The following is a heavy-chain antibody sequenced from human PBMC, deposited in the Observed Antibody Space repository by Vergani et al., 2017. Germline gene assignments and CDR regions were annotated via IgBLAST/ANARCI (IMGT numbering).Heavy chain of an antibody. Sequence: QLQLQESGPGLVKPSETLSLICTVSGGSISSSSYYWGWIRQPPGKGLEWIGSIYYSGSTYYNPSLKSRVTISVDTSKNQFSLKLSSVTAADTAVYYCASHTGGSYPPFHDAFDIWGQGTMVTVSS. CDR3: ASHTGGSYPPFHDAFDI. D-gene: IGHD1-26*01. J-gene: IGHJ3*02. V-gene: IGHV4-39*01. CDR2: IYYSGST. CDR1: GGSISSSSYY.